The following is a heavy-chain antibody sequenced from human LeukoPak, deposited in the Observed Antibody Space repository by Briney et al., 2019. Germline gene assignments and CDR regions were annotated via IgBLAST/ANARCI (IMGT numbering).Heavy chain of an antibody. D-gene: IGHD2-15*01. Sequence: GESLKISCKCSGYRFTTYWIGWVRQMPGKGLEWMGIIYPGDSDTRYSPSFQGQVTISADKSISTAYLQWSSLKASDTAMYYCARLWKISGSGEFGYWGQGTLVTVSS. V-gene: IGHV5-51*01. CDR1: GYRFTTYW. CDR3: ARLWKISGSGEFGY. CDR2: IYPGDSDT. J-gene: IGHJ4*02.